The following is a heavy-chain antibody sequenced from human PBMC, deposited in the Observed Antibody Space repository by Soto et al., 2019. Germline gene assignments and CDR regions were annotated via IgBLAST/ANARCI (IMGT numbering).Heavy chain of an antibody. CDR3: AKGKTSGWYYFDY. CDR1: GFTFSNFA. V-gene: IGHV3-23*01. Sequence: EVQLLESGGDLVQPGGSLRLSCAASGFTFSNFAMSWVRQAPGRGLEWVSGISASGRDIHYADSVKDRFTVSRDNSKNTLYLQMNSLRAEDTAIYYCAKGKTSGWYYFDYWGQGALVTVSS. D-gene: IGHD6-19*01. J-gene: IGHJ4*02. CDR2: ISASGRDI.